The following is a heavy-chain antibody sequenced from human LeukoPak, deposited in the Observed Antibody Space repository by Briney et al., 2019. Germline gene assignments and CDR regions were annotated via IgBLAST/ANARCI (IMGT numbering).Heavy chain of an antibody. CDR3: ARGLSGYSSSLGS. D-gene: IGHD6-6*01. V-gene: IGHV3-30*02. J-gene: IGHJ5*02. CDR2: IRYDGSKK. CDR1: GFIFSSYG. Sequence: GGSLRLSCAASGFIFSSYGMHWVRQAPGKGLEWVAFIRYDGSKKYYADSVKGRFTISRDNAKNTLYLQMRSLRAEDTAVYYCARGLSGYSSSLGSWGQGTLVTVSS.